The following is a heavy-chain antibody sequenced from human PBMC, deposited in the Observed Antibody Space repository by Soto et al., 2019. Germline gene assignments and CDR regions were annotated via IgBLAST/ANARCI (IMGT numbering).Heavy chain of an antibody. CDR2: ISYDGSNK. CDR3: AKDQSYLGLVLDY. J-gene: IGHJ4*02. D-gene: IGHD6-19*01. V-gene: IGHV3-30*18. Sequence: QAGGSLRLSCAVSGFTFSSYGMHWVRQARGKGLEWVAVISYDGSNKYYPDSVKGRFTISRDNSKNTLYLQMNSLRAEDTAVYYCAKDQSYLGLVLDYWGQGTVVTVSS. CDR1: GFTFSSYG.